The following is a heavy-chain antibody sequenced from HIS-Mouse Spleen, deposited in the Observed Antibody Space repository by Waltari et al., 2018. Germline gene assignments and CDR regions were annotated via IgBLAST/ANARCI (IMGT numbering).Heavy chain of an antibody. CDR3: AHLQYSGSYKPFDY. D-gene: IGHD1-26*01. V-gene: IGHV2-5*01. J-gene: IGHJ4*02. CDR1: GSSLSTRGVG. CDR2: IYWYDDK. Sequence: QITLKESGPTLVNPTQTLTLTCTFSGSSLSTRGVGGGLIRQPPGKALEWLALIYWYDDKRYSPSLKSRLTITKDTSKNQVVLTMTNMDPVDTATYYCAHLQYSGSYKPFDYWGQGTLVTVSS.